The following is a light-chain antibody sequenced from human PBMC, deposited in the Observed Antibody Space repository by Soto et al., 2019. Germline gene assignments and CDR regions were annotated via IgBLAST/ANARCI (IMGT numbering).Light chain of an antibody. CDR3: QQANSFPIT. CDR1: QSISSW. V-gene: IGKV1-12*01. J-gene: IGKJ5*01. Sequence: DIQLTESPSTLSASVGDRVTITCRASQSISSWLAWYQQKPGKAPKLLIYAASSLQSGVPSRFSGSGSGTDFTLTISSLQPEDFATYYCQQANSFPITFGQGTRLEIK. CDR2: AAS.